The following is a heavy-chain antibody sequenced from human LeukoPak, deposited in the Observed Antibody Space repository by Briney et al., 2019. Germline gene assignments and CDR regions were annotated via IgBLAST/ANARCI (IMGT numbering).Heavy chain of an antibody. V-gene: IGHV1-2*02. CDR1: GYTFTDYY. Sequence: ASVKVSCKASGYTFTDYYMHWVRQAPGQGLEWLGWIKPNSGGANYAQKFQGRVTMTRDTSISTAYMELSSLRSDDTAVYYCARDGHDSGGYYEDYWGQGTLVAVSS. J-gene: IGHJ4*02. CDR2: IKPNSGGA. D-gene: IGHD3-22*01. CDR3: ARDGHDSGGYYEDY.